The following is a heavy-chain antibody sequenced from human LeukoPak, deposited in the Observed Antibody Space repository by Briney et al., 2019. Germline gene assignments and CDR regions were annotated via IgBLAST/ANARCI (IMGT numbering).Heavy chain of an antibody. Sequence: GGSLRLSCAASGFTYSTYAMIWVRQAPGKGLEWVGRIKSNTDGGTTDYAAPLKGRFTISRDDSKNTLYLQMNSLKTEDTAVYYCTTDTNDYGDSYFDYWGQGTLVTVSS. J-gene: IGHJ4*02. CDR1: GFTYSTYA. V-gene: IGHV3-15*01. D-gene: IGHD4-17*01. CDR3: TTDTNDYGDSYFDY. CDR2: IKSNTDGGTT.